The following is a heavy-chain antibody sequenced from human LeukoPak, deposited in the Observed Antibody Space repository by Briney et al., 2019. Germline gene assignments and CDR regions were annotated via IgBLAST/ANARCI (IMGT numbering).Heavy chain of an antibody. Sequence: SETLSLTCTVSGGSISSSSYSWGWIRQPPGKGLEWIGSIYYSGSTYYNPSLKSRVTISVDTSKNQFSLKLSSVTAADTAVYYCARHGVMITFGGFDYWGQGTLVTVSS. J-gene: IGHJ4*02. D-gene: IGHD3-16*01. CDR1: GGSISSSSYS. CDR2: IYYSGST. V-gene: IGHV4-39*01. CDR3: ARHGVMITFGGFDY.